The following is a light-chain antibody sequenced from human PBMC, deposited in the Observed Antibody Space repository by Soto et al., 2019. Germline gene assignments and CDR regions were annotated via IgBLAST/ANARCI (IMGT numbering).Light chain of an antibody. Sequence: QSVLTQPPSVSGAPGQRVTFSCTGSSSNIGAGYDVHWYQQLPGTAPKLLIYGNSNRPSGVPDRFSGSKSGTSASLAITGLQAEDEADFYCQSHDSSLSAYVFXTGTKVTVL. CDR3: QSHDSSLSAYV. CDR2: GNS. CDR1: SSNIGAGYD. J-gene: IGLJ1*01. V-gene: IGLV1-40*01.